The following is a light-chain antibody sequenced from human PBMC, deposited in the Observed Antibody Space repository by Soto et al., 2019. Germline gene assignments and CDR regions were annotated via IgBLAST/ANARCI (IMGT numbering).Light chain of an antibody. CDR3: QQYYSTPQNT. V-gene: IGKV4-1*01. Sequence: DIVMTQSPDSLAVSRGERATINCKSSQSVLYSSNNKNYLAWYQQKPGQPPKLLIYWASTRESGVRDRFSGSGSGTDFTLTISSLQAEDVAVYYCQQYYSTPQNTFGQGTKLEIK. J-gene: IGKJ2*01. CDR1: QSVLYSSNNKNY. CDR2: WAS.